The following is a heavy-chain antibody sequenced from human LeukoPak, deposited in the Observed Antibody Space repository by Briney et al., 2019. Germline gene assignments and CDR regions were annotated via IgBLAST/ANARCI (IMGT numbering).Heavy chain of an antibody. J-gene: IGHJ6*03. CDR2: ISYDGSNK. CDR3: ARQQYHFGSQTYYKSGGYYYYMDV. Sequence: GGSLRLSCAASGFTFSSYGMHWVRQAPGKGLEWVAVISYDGSNKYYADSVKGRFTISRDNAKNSLYLQINSLRVEDTAVYYCARQQYHFGSQTYYKSGGYYYYMDVWGKGSTVTISS. V-gene: IGHV3-30*03. D-gene: IGHD3-10*01. CDR1: GFTFSSYG.